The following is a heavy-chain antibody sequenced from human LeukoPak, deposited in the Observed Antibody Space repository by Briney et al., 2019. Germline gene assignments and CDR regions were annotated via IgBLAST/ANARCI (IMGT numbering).Heavy chain of an antibody. CDR3: AKRGGGSSRGEYYFDY. D-gene: IGHD1-26*01. V-gene: IGHV3-30*18. CDR1: GFAFSSYA. Sequence: GGSLRLSCAASGFAFSSYAMHWVRQAPGKGLEWVAVISYDGSNKYYADSVKGRFTISRDNSKNTLYLQVNSLRAEDTAVYYCAKRGGGSSRGEYYFDYWGQGTLVTVSS. J-gene: IGHJ4*02. CDR2: ISYDGSNK.